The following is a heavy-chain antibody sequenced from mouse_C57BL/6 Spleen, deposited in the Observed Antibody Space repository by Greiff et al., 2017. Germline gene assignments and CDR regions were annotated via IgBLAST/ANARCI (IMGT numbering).Heavy chain of an antibody. D-gene: IGHD2-4*01. Sequence: EVQVVESGGDLVKPGGSLKLSCAASGFTFSSYGMSWVRQTPDKRLEWVATISSGGSYTYYPDSVKGRFTISRDNAKNTLYLQMSSLKSEDTAMYYCARTTIYYDYDYWGQGTLVTVSA. CDR1: GFTFSSYG. V-gene: IGHV5-6*01. CDR3: ARTTIYYDYDY. J-gene: IGHJ3*01. CDR2: ISSGGSYT.